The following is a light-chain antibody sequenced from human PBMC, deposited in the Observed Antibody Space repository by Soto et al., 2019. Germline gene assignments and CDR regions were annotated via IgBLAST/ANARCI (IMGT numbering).Light chain of an antibody. J-gene: IGKJ4*02. CDR3: LEGGYWPWLT. CDR2: DAT. Sequence: EIVLKQSPGTLSLSPGERATLSCRASQSVNNYLAWYQQKPGQAPRLLIFDATNRATGIPARFSGSGSGTVFTLTLTSLEAEGFGVYCCLEGGYWPWLTDGGGTRVEIK. V-gene: IGKV3-11*01. CDR1: QSVNNY.